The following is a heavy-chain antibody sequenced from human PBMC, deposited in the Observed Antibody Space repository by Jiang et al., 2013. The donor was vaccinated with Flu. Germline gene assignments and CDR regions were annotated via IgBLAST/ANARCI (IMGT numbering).Heavy chain of an antibody. J-gene: IGHJ6*02. V-gene: IGHV4-59*01. CDR2: IYYSGST. CDR1: GGSISSYY. D-gene: IGHD2-15*01. Sequence: PGLVKPSETLSLTCTVSGGSISSYYWSWIRQPPGKGLEWIGYIYYSGSTNYNPSLKSRVTISVDTSKNQFSLKLSSVTAADTAVYYCARGAQRYCSGGSCTYGMDVWGQGTTVTVSS. CDR3: ARGAQRYCSGGSCTYGMDV.